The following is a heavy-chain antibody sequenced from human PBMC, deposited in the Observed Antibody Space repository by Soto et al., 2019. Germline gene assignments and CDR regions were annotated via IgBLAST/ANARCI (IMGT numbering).Heavy chain of an antibody. CDR1: GGSFSGYY. D-gene: IGHD6-13*01. CDR3: ARGLYSSSWYNWFDP. CDR2: INHSGST. Sequence: QVQLQQWGAGLLKPSETLSLTCAVYGGSFSGYYWSWIRQPPGKRLEWIGEINHSGSTNYNPSLKSRVTISVDTSKNQFSLKLSSVTAADTAVYYCARGLYSSSWYNWFDPWGQGTLVTVSS. J-gene: IGHJ5*02. V-gene: IGHV4-34*01.